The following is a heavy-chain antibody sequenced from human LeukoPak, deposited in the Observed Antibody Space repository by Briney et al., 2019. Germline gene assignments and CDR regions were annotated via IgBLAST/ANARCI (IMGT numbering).Heavy chain of an antibody. CDR1: GFTFSSYA. J-gene: IGHJ3*02. Sequence: GGSLRLSCAASGFTFSSYAMHWVRQAPGKGLEWVAVISYDGSNKYYADSVKGRFTISRDNSKNTLYLQMNSLRAEDTAVYYCARDRSETANDAFDIWSQGTMVTVSS. CDR3: ARDRSETANDAFDI. D-gene: IGHD2-15*01. V-gene: IGHV3-30-3*01. CDR2: ISYDGSNK.